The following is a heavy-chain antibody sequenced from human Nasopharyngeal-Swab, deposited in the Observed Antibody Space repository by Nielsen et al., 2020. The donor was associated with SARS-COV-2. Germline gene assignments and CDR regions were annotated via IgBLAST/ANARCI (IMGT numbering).Heavy chain of an antibody. Sequence: WALQAPGQGCGWMGWINTNTGNPTYAQGFTGRFVFSLDTSVSTAYLQISSLKAEDTAVYYCAREGHYCSSTSCAYFDYWGQGTLVTVSS. D-gene: IGHD2-2*01. CDR2: INTNTGNP. V-gene: IGHV7-4-1*02. J-gene: IGHJ4*02. CDR3: AREGHYCSSTSCAYFDY.